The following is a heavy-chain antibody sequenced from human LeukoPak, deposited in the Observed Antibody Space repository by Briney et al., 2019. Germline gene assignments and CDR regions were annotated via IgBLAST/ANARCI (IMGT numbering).Heavy chain of an antibody. CDR1: GYTFTTYG. Sequence: ASLKVSCNASGYTFTTYGITWVRQAPGQGLEWMGWISAYNGNTNYAQKLQGRVTMTTDTSTSTAYMELRSLRSDDTAVYYCARALVDGYKELGYWGQGTLVTVSS. CDR2: ISAYNGNT. D-gene: IGHD5-24*01. CDR3: ARALVDGYKELGY. V-gene: IGHV1-18*01. J-gene: IGHJ4*02.